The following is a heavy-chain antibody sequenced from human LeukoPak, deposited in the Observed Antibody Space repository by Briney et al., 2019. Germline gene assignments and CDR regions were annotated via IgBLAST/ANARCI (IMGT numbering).Heavy chain of an antibody. J-gene: IGHJ4*02. V-gene: IGHV3-64*04. D-gene: IGHD1-26*01. CDR1: GLTFSSYA. CDR2: ISSNGGST. Sequence: GGSLRLSCAASGLTFSSYAMHWVRQAPGKGLEYVSAISSNGGSTYYADSVKGRFTISRDNSKNTLYLQMNSLRAEDTAIYYCAKEVGALLGEGYYFDYWGQGTLVTVSS. CDR3: AKEVGALLGEGYYFDY.